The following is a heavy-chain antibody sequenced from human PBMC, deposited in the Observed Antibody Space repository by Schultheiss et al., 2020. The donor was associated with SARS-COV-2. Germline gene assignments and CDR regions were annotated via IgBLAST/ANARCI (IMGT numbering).Heavy chain of an antibody. CDR1: GFTFSSYA. V-gene: IGHV3-23*01. J-gene: IGHJ4*02. Sequence: GESLKISCAASGFTFSSYAMSWVRQAPGKGLEWVSAISGSGGSTYYADSVKGRFTISRDNSKNTLYLQMSSLRAEDTAVYYCARHNNGVELDRSGFDYWGQGTLVTVSS. D-gene: IGHD1-26*01. CDR2: ISGSGGST. CDR3: ARHNNGVELDRSGFDY.